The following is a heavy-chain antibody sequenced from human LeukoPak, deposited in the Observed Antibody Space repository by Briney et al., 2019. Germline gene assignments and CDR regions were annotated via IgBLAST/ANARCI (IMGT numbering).Heavy chain of an antibody. CDR2: INSDGSST. J-gene: IGHJ5*02. CDR1: GFAFSSYW. Sequence: GGSLRLSRAASGFAFSSYWIHWVRQAPGKGLGWVSRINSDGSSTSYADSVRGRFTISRDNAKNTLYLQMNSLRAEDTAVYYCARDLKYSYGPPSWFDPWGQGTLVTVSS. D-gene: IGHD5-18*01. V-gene: IGHV3-74*01. CDR3: ARDLKYSYGPPSWFDP.